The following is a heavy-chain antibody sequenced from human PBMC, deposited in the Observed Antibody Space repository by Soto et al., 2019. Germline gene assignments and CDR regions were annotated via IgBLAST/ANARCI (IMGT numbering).Heavy chain of an antibody. J-gene: IGHJ3*02. CDR1: GGSISSGGYY. CDR3: ATDLGKENAFDI. V-gene: IGHV4-31*03. Sequence: SETLSLTCTVSGGSISSGGYYWSWIRQHPGKGLEWIGYIYYSGSTYYNPSLKSRVTISVDTSKNQFSLKLSSVTAADTAVYYCATDLGKENAFDIWGQGTMVTVSS. D-gene: IGHD7-27*01. CDR2: IYYSGST.